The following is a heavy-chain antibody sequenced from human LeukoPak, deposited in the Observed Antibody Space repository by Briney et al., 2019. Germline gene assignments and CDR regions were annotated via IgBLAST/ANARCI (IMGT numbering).Heavy chain of an antibody. CDR2: IIASGSST. V-gene: IGHV3-23*01. CDR1: GFTFSSYA. Sequence: PGGSLRLSCAASGFTFSSYAMTWVRQAPGKGLEWVSVIIASGSSTYYADSVKGRFTISRDNAKNSLYLQMNSLRAEDTAVYYCARGEEAVAYDYWGQGTLVTVSS. CDR3: ARGEEAVAYDY. J-gene: IGHJ4*02. D-gene: IGHD6-19*01.